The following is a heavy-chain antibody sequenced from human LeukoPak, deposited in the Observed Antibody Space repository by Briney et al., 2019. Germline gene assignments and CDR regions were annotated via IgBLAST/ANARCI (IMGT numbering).Heavy chain of an antibody. Sequence: GGSLRLSCAASGFTFSDYYMSWIRQAPGKGLEWVSYINSSGSTIYYADSVKGRFTISRDNAKNSLYLQMNSLRAEDTAVYYCAREAVAGDFDYWGQGTLVTVSS. CDR3: AREAVAGDFDY. CDR2: INSSGSTI. D-gene: IGHD6-19*01. V-gene: IGHV3-11*04. CDR1: GFTFSDYY. J-gene: IGHJ4*02.